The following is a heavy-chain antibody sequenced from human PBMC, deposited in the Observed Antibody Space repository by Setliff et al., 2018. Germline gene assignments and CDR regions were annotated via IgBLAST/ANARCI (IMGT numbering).Heavy chain of an antibody. V-gene: IGHV1-18*01. J-gene: IGHJ4*02. CDR1: GYTFTSYG. D-gene: IGHD1-1*01. CDR2: ISAYNGNT. Sequence: ASVKVSCKASGYTFTSYGISWVRQAPGQGLEWMGWISAYNGNTNYAQKLQGRVTITTDESTSTAYMELSSLRSEDTAVYYCAICSTNYYFDYWGQGTLVTVSS. CDR3: AICSTNYYFDY.